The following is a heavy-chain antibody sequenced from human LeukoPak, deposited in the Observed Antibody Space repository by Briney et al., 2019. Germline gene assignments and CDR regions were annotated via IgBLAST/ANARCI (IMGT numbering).Heavy chain of an antibody. V-gene: IGHV3-30*03. CDR3: ATDRREWNTPMVRGYYYYGMDV. J-gene: IGHJ6*02. CDR1: GFTFSSYS. D-gene: IGHD3-10*01. Sequence: GGSLRLSCAASGFTFSSYSMNWVRQAPGKGLEWVAVISYDGRNESYADSVEGRFTISRDNSKNTLYLQMNSLRSEDTAVHYCATDRREWNTPMVRGYYYYGMDVWGQGTTVTVSS. CDR2: ISYDGRNE.